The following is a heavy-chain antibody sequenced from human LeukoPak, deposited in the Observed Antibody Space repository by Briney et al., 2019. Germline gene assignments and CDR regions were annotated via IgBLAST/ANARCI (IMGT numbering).Heavy chain of an antibody. J-gene: IGHJ3*02. CDR3: AREDDTGRYMGDDAFDI. D-gene: IGHD1-26*01. Sequence: SVKVSCKASGYTFTSYGISWVRQAPGQGFEWMGGIIPMSDTANYPQKFRGRLTITADIPTSTVYMELSSLRSEDTAVYYCAREDDTGRYMGDDAFDIWVQGTMVTVSS. CDR1: GYTFTSYG. CDR2: IIPMSDTA. V-gene: IGHV1-69*06.